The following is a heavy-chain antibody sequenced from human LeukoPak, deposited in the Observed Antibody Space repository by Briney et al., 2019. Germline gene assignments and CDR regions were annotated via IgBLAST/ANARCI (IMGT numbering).Heavy chain of an antibody. CDR2: IYYSGST. J-gene: IGHJ4*02. CDR3: ARLVYPTYYFDY. V-gene: IGHV4-59*08. D-gene: IGHD2-2*02. Sequence: SETLSLTCTVSGGSISSYYWSWIRQPPGKGLEWIGYIYYSGSTNYNPPLKSRVTISVDTSKNQFSLKLSSVTAADTAVYYCARLVYPTYYFDYWGQGTLVTVSS. CDR1: GGSISSYY.